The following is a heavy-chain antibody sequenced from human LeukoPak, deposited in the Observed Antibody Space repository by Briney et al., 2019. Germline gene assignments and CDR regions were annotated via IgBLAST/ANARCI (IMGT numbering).Heavy chain of an antibody. CDR3: ARERGGRHYDAFDI. D-gene: IGHD3-10*01. J-gene: IGHJ3*02. CDR1: SFTFSSYA. CDR2: ISYDGSNY. V-gene: IGHV3-30*04. Sequence: PGGSLRLSCEASSFTFSSYAMHWVRQAPGKGLEWVALISYDGSNYYYADSVKGRFTISRDNSKNTLNLQMNSLRPEDTAVYYCARERGGRHYDAFDIWGQGTMVTVSS.